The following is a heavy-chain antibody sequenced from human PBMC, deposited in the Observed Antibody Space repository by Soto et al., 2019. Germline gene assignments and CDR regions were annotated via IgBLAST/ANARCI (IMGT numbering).Heavy chain of an antibody. D-gene: IGHD3-3*01. J-gene: IGHJ4*02. Sequence: EVQLLESGGGSVQPGGSLRLSCAASGFTFSTYAMSWVRQAPGKGLAWGSVISGAGDSTYYADSVKGRFTISRDNSKNTLYLQMNSLRAEDTAVYYCAKDLSTWRGFGLGDWGQGTLVTVSS. CDR1: GFTFSTYA. CDR2: ISGAGDST. CDR3: AKDLSTWRGFGLGD. V-gene: IGHV3-23*01.